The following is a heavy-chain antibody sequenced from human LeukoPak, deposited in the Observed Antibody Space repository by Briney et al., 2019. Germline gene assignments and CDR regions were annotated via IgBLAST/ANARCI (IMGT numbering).Heavy chain of an antibody. CDR2: ISSSGSTI. Sequence: GGSLRLSCAASGFTFSDYYMSWIRQAPGKGLEWVSYISSSGSTIYYADSVKGRFTISRDNAKNSLYLQMNSPRAEDTAVYYCARGRGYSSSWYYFDCWGQGTLVTVSS. J-gene: IGHJ4*02. D-gene: IGHD6-13*01. V-gene: IGHV3-11*01. CDR3: ARGRGYSSSWYYFDC. CDR1: GFTFSDYY.